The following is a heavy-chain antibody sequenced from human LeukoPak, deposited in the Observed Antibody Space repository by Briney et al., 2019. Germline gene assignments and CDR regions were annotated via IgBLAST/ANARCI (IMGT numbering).Heavy chain of an antibody. Sequence: SETLSLTCTVFGGSISSSSYYWGWIRQPPGKGLEWIGSIYYSGSTYYNPSLKSRVTISVDTSKNQFSLKLSSVTAADTAVYYCASANLGATPGQYFQHWGQGTLVTVSS. J-gene: IGHJ1*01. CDR2: IYYSGST. V-gene: IGHV4-39*07. CDR1: GGSISSSSYY. CDR3: ASANLGATPGQYFQH. D-gene: IGHD1-26*01.